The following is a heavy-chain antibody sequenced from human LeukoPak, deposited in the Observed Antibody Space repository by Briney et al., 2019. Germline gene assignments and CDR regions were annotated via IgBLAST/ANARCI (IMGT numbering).Heavy chain of an antibody. V-gene: IGHV3-11*04. J-gene: IGHJ4*02. CDR3: AKEASRGSSFAYTPIEKPYYLDY. CDR2: ISSSGSTI. D-gene: IGHD5-18*01. Sequence: GGSLRLSCAASGFTFSDYYMSWIRQAPGKGLEWVSYISSSGSTIYYADSVKGRFTISRDNSKNTLFLQMNSLRAEDTAVYYCAKEASRGSSFAYTPIEKPYYLDYWGQGTLVTVSS. CDR1: GFTFSDYY.